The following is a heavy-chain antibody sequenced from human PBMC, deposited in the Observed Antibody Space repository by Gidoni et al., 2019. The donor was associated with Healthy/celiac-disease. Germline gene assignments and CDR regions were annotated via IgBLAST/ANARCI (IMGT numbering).Heavy chain of an antibody. D-gene: IGHD3-22*01. CDR1: GFTVSSNY. J-gene: IGHJ3*02. CDR3: ARDCITMTKRLDDAFDI. Sequence: EVQLVESGGGLVQPGGSLRLSCAASGFTVSSNYMSWVRQAPGKGLEWVSVIYSGGSTYYADSVKGRFTISRDNSKNTLYLQMNSLRAEDTAVYYCARDCITMTKRLDDAFDIWGQGTMVTVSS. V-gene: IGHV3-66*01. CDR2: IYSGGST.